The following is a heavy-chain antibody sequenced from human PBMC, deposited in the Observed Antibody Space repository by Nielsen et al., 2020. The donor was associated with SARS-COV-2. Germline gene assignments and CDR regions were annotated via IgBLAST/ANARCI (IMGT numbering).Heavy chain of an antibody. J-gene: IGHJ6*02. CDR2: TYYRSSKWYN. CDR1: GDSVSSNSAA. CDR3: ARTTEVTPRGMDV. V-gene: IGHV6-1*01. Sequence: SQTLSLTCAISGDSVSSNSAAWNWIRQSPSRGLEWLGRTYYRSSKWYNDYAVSVKSRVTITPDTSKNRFSLQLNSVTPEDTAIYYCARTTEVTPRGMDVWGQGTTVTVSS. D-gene: IGHD4-23*01.